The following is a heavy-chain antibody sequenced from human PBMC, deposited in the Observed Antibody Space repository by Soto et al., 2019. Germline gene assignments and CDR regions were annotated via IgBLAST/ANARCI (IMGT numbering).Heavy chain of an antibody. CDR1: GGSISSYY. J-gene: IGHJ4*02. CDR2: IYYSGST. V-gene: IGHV4-59*01. Sequence: NPSETLSLTCTVSGGSISSYYWSWIRQPPGKGLEWIGYIYYSGSTNYNPSLKSRVTISVDTSKNQFSLKLSSVTAADTAVYYCACLITGTMLWGQGTLVTVSS. CDR3: ACLITGTML. D-gene: IGHD1-7*01.